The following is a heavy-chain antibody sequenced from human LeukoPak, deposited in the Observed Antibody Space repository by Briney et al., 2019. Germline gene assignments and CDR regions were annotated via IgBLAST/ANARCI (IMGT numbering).Heavy chain of an antibody. J-gene: IGHJ3*02. CDR2: IYSGGST. V-gene: IGHV3-66*02. D-gene: IGHD3-3*01. Sequence: GGSLRLSCAASGFTVSSNYMSWVRQAPGKGLEWVSVIYSGGSTYYADSVKGRFTISRDNSKNTLYLQMNSLRAEDTAVYYRARDLGAIFPAFDIWGQGTMVTVSS. CDR3: ARDLGAIFPAFDI. CDR1: GFTVSSNY.